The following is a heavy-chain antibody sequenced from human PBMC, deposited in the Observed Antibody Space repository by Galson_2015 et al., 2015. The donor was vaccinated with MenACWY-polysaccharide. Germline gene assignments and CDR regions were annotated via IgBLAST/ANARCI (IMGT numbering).Heavy chain of an antibody. J-gene: IGHJ5*02. CDR3: AGIPSTMTSFGWFGP. V-gene: IGHV4-31*03. Sequence: TLSLTCSVSGGSISSAGYHWTWIRPHPGEGLEWIGYIFNRGGTNSNPSLKSRVTVSADRSNNQFSLKLTSQTAAVTAVYYCAGIPSTMTSFGWFGPWGQGSLVPVSS. CDR2: IFNRGGT. D-gene: IGHD4-17*01. CDR1: GGSISSAGYH.